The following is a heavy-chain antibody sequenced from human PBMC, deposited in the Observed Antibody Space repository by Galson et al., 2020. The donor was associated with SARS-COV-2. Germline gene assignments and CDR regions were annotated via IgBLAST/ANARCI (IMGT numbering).Heavy chain of an antibody. CDR1: GFNFSSYS. V-gene: IGHV3-30-3*01. CDR3: AAEKGGFCSGSGCFHDTFDI. Sequence: SLKISCAASGFNFSSYSMHWVRQAPGKGLEWVAVISYDGAGYYYADFVRGRLTISRDNSRNMLYLQVNSLATEDTAIYYCAAEKGGFCSGSGCFHDTFDIWGQGTMVTVSS. D-gene: IGHD2-15*01. CDR2: ISYDGAGY. J-gene: IGHJ3*02.